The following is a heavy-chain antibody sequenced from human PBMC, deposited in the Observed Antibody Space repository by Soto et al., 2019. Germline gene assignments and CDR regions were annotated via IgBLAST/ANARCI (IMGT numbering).Heavy chain of an antibody. D-gene: IGHD3-10*01. V-gene: IGHV4-39*01. CDR1: GGSISSSSYY. Sequence: SETLSLTCTVSGGSISSSSYYWGWIRQPPGKGLEWIGSIYYSGSTYYNPSLKSRVTISVDTSKNQFSLKLSSVTAADTAVYYCAHYYGSGSHFDYWGQGTLVTVSS. CDR2: IYYSGST. J-gene: IGHJ4*02. CDR3: AHYYGSGSHFDY.